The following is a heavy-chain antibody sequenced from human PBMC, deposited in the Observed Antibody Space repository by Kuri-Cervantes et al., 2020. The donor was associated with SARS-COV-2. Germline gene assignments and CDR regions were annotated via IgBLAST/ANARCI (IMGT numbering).Heavy chain of an antibody. CDR3: ARKGADY. D-gene: IGHD3-16*01. Sequence: GESLKISCAASGFTFSSYRMNWVRQAPGKGLEWVSSISSSSSYIYYADSVKGRFTISRDNAKNSLYLQMNSLRAEDTAVYYCARKGADYWGQGTLDTVSS. CDR1: GFTFSSYR. CDR2: ISSSSSYI. J-gene: IGHJ4*02. V-gene: IGHV3-21*01.